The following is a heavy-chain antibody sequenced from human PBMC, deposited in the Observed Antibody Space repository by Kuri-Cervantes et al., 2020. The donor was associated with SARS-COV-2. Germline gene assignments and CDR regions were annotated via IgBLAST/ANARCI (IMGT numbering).Heavy chain of an antibody. Sequence: GESLKISCAASGFTFSSYAMHWVRQTPGKGLEWVAVISYDGSNKYYGDSVKGRFTISRDNSKNTLYLQMNSLRGEDTAVYYCARVRHCSSTSCYGNGMDVWGQGTTVTVSS. D-gene: IGHD2-2*01. CDR2: ISYDGSNK. J-gene: IGHJ6*02. V-gene: IGHV3-30*04. CDR1: GFTFSSYA. CDR3: ARVRHCSSTSCYGNGMDV.